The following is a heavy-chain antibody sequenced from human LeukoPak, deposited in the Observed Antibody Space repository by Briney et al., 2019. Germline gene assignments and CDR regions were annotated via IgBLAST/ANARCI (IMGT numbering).Heavy chain of an antibody. CDR2: ISGSGGST. CDR3: AKSQRITMIADAFDI. Sequence: GGSLRLSCAASGFTFSSYAMSWVRQAPGKGLEWVSAISGSGGSTYYADSVKGRFTISRDNSKNTLYLQMNSLRAEDTAVYYCAKSQRITMIADAFDIWGQGTMVTVFS. J-gene: IGHJ3*02. CDR1: GFTFSSYA. D-gene: IGHD3-22*01. V-gene: IGHV3-23*01.